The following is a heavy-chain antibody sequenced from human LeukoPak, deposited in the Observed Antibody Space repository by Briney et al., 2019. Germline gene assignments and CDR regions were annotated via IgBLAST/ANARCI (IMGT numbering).Heavy chain of an antibody. CDR2: IDSDGIST. Sequence: PGGSLRLSCADSVFTFSSYWMHWVRQAPGKGLVWVSRIDSDGISTSYADSVKGRFTISRDNAKNTLYLQMNTLRAEDTAVYYCARGFTIFGVVNDAFDIWGQGTMVTVSS. CDR1: VFTFSSYW. V-gene: IGHV3-74*01. CDR3: ARGFTIFGVVNDAFDI. D-gene: IGHD3-3*01. J-gene: IGHJ3*02.